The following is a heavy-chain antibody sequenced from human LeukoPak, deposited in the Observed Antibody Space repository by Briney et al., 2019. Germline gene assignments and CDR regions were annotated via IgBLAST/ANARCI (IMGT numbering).Heavy chain of an antibody. V-gene: IGHV1-2*02. J-gene: IGHJ4*02. CDR1: GYTFTAYH. Sequence: ASVKVSCKTSGYTFTAYHTLWVRQAPGQGPEWMGWINPNNGGTNYAQKFQGRVTMTRDTSISAAYMELSRLRSDDTAVYYCARVGGFGELSWGQGTLVTVSS. D-gene: IGHD3-10*01. CDR3: ARVGGFGELS. CDR2: INPNNGGT.